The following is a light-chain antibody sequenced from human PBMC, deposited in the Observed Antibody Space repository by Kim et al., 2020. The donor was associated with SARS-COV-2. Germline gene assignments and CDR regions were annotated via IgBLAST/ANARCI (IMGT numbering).Light chain of an antibody. Sequence: SSPEESATLSCRASESINSSNLAWYQQKPGQAPRLLIYAASSRATGISDRFSGSGSGTDFTLTISRLEPEGIAVYYCPQYGTSLYTFGQGTKLEIK. CDR1: ESINSSN. CDR3: PQYGTSLYT. CDR2: AAS. J-gene: IGKJ2*01. V-gene: IGKV3-20*01.